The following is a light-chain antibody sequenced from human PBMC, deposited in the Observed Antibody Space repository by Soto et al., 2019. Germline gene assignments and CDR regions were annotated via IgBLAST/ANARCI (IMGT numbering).Light chain of an antibody. V-gene: IGKV3-15*01. Sequence: IVMTQSPATLSVSPGERATLSCRASQSLRSNLARYQQKPGQAPRLLIYAASTRATGIPARFSGSGSGTEFTLTISSLQSEDFAVYYCQQYNNWWTFGQGTKVEIK. CDR3: QQYNNWWT. J-gene: IGKJ1*01. CDR2: AAS. CDR1: QSLRSN.